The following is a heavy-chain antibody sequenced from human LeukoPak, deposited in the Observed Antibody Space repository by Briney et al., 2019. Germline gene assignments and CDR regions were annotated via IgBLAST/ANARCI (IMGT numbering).Heavy chain of an antibody. V-gene: IGHV4-59*01. CDR3: ARAYSSSWGSTQYFQH. CDR2: IYYSGST. CDR1: GGSISSYY. D-gene: IGHD6-13*01. J-gene: IGHJ1*01. Sequence: SETLSLTCTVSGGSISSYYWSWIRQPPGKGLEWIGSIYYSGSTYYNPSLKSRVTISVDTSKNQFSLKLSSVTAADTAVYYCARAYSSSWGSTQYFQHWGQGTLVTVSS.